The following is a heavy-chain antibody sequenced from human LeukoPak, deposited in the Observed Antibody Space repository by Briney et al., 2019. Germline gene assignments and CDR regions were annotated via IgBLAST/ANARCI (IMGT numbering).Heavy chain of an antibody. CDR3: ARNRATNDY. CDR2: MKDDGNEI. CDR1: GFTVKNYR. D-gene: IGHD1-26*01. Sequence: GGSLRLSCTASGFTVKNYRITWVRQAPGKGLEWVASMKDDGNEIQYVDSVKGRFTISRDNAKNSLYLQMNNLRAEDTAVYYCARNRATNDYWGQGTLVTVSS. J-gene: IGHJ4*02. V-gene: IGHV3-7*01.